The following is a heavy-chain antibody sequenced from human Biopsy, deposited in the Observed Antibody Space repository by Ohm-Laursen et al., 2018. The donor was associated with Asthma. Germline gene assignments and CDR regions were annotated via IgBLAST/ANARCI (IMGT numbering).Heavy chain of an antibody. J-gene: IGHJ6*02. D-gene: IGHD6-6*01. CDR3: ARKIAARGGMGV. V-gene: IGHV3-33*08. CDR1: RFTYE. CDR2: IWYDGRKK. Sequence: SLRLSCAASRFTYEMHWVRQAPGKGLEWVAFIWYDGRKKTYADSVKGRFTISRDNSKNTLYLQMNSLRAEDTAVYYCARKIAARGGMGVWGQGTTVTVSS.